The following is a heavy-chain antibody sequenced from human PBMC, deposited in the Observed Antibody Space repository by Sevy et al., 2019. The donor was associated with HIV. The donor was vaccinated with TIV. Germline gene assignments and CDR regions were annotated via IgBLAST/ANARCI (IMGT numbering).Heavy chain of an antibody. J-gene: IGHJ4*02. Sequence: GGSLRLSCAASGFTFSSYAMSWVRQAPGKGLEWVSGISGSGGRTYYADSVKGRFTISRDNSKNTIYLQMKSLRAEDTAVYYCANLGTSYYESSSYYYQAPFDYWGQGTLVTVSS. V-gene: IGHV3-23*01. CDR3: ANLGTSYYESSSYYYQAPFDY. CDR1: GFTFSSYA. CDR2: ISGSGGRT. D-gene: IGHD3-22*01.